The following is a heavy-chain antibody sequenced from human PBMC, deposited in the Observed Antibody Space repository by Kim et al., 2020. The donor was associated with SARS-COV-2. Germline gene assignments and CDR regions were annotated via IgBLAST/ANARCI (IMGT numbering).Heavy chain of an antibody. Sequence: ASVKVSCKASGYTFTSYYMHWVRQAPGQGLEWMGIINPSGGSTSYAQKFQGRVTMTRDTSTSTVYMELSSLRSEDTAVYYCARAANSFDRYCSSGSCYSYAYYFDYWGQGTLVTVSS. J-gene: IGHJ4*02. CDR3: ARAANSFDRYCSSGSCYSYAYYFDY. D-gene: IGHD2-15*01. V-gene: IGHV1-46*01. CDR1: GYTFTSYY. CDR2: INPSGGST.